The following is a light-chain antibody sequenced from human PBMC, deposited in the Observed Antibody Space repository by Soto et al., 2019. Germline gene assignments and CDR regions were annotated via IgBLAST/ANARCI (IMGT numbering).Light chain of an antibody. J-gene: IGKJ4*01. CDR1: QPINRW. CDR2: AAS. Sequence: DIQMTQSPSPLSASVGDRVTITCRASQPINRWLAWYQQKPGKAPKLLIYAASSLHTGVPLRFSGSGSGTDFSLSNSSLQPEDFATYSCKQSKSFPLTFGGGTKVDIK. CDR3: KQSKSFPLT. V-gene: IGKV1-12*01.